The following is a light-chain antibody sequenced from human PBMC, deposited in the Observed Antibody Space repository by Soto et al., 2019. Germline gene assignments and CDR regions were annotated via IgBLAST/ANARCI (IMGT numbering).Light chain of an antibody. V-gene: IGLV2-8*01. CDR1: SSDVGGYNY. Sequence: QSALTQPPSASGSPGQSVTISCTGTSSDVGGYNYVSWYQHHPGKAPKLMIYEVSKRPSGVPDRFSGSKSGNTASLTVSGLQAEDEAEYYCSSDAGSNNANYVFGTGTKLTVL. CDR2: EVS. J-gene: IGLJ1*01. CDR3: SSDAGSNNANYV.